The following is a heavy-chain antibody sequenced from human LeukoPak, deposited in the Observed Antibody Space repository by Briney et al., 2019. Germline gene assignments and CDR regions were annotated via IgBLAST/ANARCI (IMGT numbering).Heavy chain of an antibody. V-gene: IGHV3-49*04. J-gene: IGHJ4*02. CDR2: IRSKAYGGTT. Sequence: PGRSLRLSCTASGFTFGDYAMSWVRQAPGKGLEWVGFIRSKAYGGTTEYAASVKGRFTISRDDSKSIAYLQMNSLKTEDTAVYYCTRGPIYDYVWGSYRYPHYFDYWGQGTLVTVSS. D-gene: IGHD3-16*02. CDR1: GFTFGDYA. CDR3: TRGPIYDYVWGSYRYPHYFDY.